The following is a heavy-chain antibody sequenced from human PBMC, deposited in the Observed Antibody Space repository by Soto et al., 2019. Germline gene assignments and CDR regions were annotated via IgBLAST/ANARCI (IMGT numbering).Heavy chain of an antibody. D-gene: IGHD2-8*02. J-gene: IGHJ6*02. CDR1: EFSFDDYA. Sequence: EVQVVESGGGLVQPGRSLRLSCAASEFSFDDYAMHWVRQAPGKGREWVSGISWNSGTIGYADSVKGRFTISRDNAKNSLYLQMNSLRAEDTALYYCAKSTGGTANGMGVWGQGTTVTVSS. CDR2: ISWNSGTI. V-gene: IGHV3-9*01. CDR3: AKSTGGTANGMGV.